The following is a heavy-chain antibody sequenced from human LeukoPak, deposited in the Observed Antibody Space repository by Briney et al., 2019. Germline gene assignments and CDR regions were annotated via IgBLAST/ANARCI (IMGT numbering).Heavy chain of an antibody. CDR3: ARRMSIAARYWFDP. CDR1: GFTFDDYG. CDR2: INWNGGST. V-gene: IGHV3-20*04. J-gene: IGHJ5*02. Sequence: GGSLRLSCAPAGFTFDDYGMSWARQAPGKGLEWVSGINWNGGSTGYADSVKGRFTISRDNAKNSLYLQMNSLRAEDTALYYCARRMSIAARYWFDPWGQGTLVTVSS. D-gene: IGHD6-6*01.